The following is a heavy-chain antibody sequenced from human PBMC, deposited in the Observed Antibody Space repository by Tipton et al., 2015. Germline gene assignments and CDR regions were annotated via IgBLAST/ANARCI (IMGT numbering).Heavy chain of an antibody. D-gene: IGHD1-26*01. Sequence: QSGAEVKKPGASVKVSCKASGGTFSSYVISWVRQAPGQGLEWMGGIIPIFGTAIYAQKFQGRVTITADESTTTAYMELSSLRSEDTAMYYCARCRWRSWEPVPDAFDIWGQGTMVTVSS. CDR2: IIPIFGTA. CDR1: GGTFSSYV. V-gene: IGHV1-69*13. CDR3: ARCRWRSWEPVPDAFDI. J-gene: IGHJ3*02.